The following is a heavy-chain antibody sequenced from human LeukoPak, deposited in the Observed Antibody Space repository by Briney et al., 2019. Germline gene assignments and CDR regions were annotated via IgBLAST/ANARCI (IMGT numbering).Heavy chain of an antibody. Sequence: GESQKISCQGSGYTFTSYWIAWVRQMPGEGLEWMGIIYPGDSDTRYSPSFQGQATISADKSISTAFLQWSSLKASDSAMYYCASLRSYSDAFDIWGQGTMVTVSS. J-gene: IGHJ3*02. V-gene: IGHV5-51*01. CDR1: GYTFTSYW. CDR2: IYPGDSDT. CDR3: ASLRSYSDAFDI. D-gene: IGHD2-21*01.